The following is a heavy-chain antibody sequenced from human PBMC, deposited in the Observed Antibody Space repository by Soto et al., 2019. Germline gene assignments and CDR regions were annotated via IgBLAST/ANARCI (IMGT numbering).Heavy chain of an antibody. CDR1: GYSSTSYS. J-gene: IGHJ4*02. V-gene: IGHV1-46*01. Sequence: ASVKVPCKASGYSSTSYSLHWVRQAPGQGLEWRGIISPRDGSTNYAQKFQGRVTMTSDTSTSTVFMDLSSLRSEDTAIYYCAVVFCGSRCYYFSYWGQGAPVTVSS. CDR2: ISPRDGST. CDR3: AVVFCGSRCYYFSY. D-gene: IGHD2-15*01.